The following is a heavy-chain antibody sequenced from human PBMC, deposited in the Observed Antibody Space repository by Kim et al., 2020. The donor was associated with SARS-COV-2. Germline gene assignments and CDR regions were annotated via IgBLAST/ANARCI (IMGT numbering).Heavy chain of an antibody. V-gene: IGHV4-59*08. D-gene: IGHD1-20*01. CDR3: ARHPGITPFDY. CDR1: GGSISSYY. Sequence: SETLSLTCTVSGGSISSYYWSWIRQPPGKGLEWIGYIYYSGSTNYNPSLKSRVTISVDTSKNQFSLKLSSVTAADTAVYYCARHPGITPFDYWGQGTLVT. J-gene: IGHJ4*02. CDR2: IYYSGST.